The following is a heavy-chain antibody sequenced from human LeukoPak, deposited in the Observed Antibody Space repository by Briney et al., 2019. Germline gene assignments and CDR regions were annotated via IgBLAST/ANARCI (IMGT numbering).Heavy chain of an antibody. J-gene: IGHJ4*02. D-gene: IGHD4-17*01. Sequence: SETLSLTCIVSGDSISGSSYYWAWIRQPPGKGLEWIGSITSHYKSALNSRVTISLDTSKNQFSLKLTSVTGTDTAVYYCARHPAYGAHDYWGQGILVTVSS. CDR2: ITS. CDR3: ARHPAYGAHDY. CDR1: GDSISGSSYY. V-gene: IGHV4-39*01.